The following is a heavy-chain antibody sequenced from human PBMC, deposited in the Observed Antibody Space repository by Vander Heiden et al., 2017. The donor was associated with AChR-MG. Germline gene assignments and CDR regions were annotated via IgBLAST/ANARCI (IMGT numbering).Heavy chain of an antibody. J-gene: IGHJ6*04. Sequence: EVQLVESGGGLVQPGGSLRLSWAASGFTFSSHSLNWVRQAPGKGLKWVSYISSSSRTIYYADSVKGRFTISRDNAKNSLYLQMNSLRDEDTAVYYCAREDRDVLRFLGPRTITTTWGKGTTVTVSS. V-gene: IGHV3-48*02. D-gene: IGHD3-3*01. CDR1: GFTFSSHS. CDR3: AREDRDVLRFLGPRTITTT. CDR2: ISSSSRTI.